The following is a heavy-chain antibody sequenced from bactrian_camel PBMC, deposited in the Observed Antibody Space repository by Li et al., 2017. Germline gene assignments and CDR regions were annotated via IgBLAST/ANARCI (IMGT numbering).Heavy chain of an antibody. CDR3: AAGWAWGVCTAVVGTQRFLY. J-gene: IGHJ4*01. Sequence: QLVESGGGSVQAGGSLRLSCAASGLAARSYCMGWYRQSPGKEREAVASFDRGGGTSYADSVKGRFTISRDNAKNTQYLQMNSLKPDDTAMYFCAAGWAWGVCTAVVGTQRFLYWGQGTQVTVSS. CDR2: FDRGGGT. V-gene: IGHV3S55*01. CDR1: GLAARSYC. D-gene: IGHD6*01.